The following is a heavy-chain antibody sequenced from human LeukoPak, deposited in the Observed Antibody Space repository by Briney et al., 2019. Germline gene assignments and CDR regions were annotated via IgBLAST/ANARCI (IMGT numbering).Heavy chain of an antibody. CDR2: IYPGDSDT. CDR3: ARRSIYSSSWPFDY. D-gene: IGHD6-13*01. V-gene: IGHV5-51*01. CDR1: GYSFTNYW. J-gene: IGHJ4*02. Sequence: GGALKISCKGSGYSFTNYWIGWVRQVPGKGLEGMGIIYPGDSDTRYSPSFQGQVTISADKSISTAYLQWSSLKASDTAMYYCARRSIYSSSWPFDYWGQGTLVTVSS.